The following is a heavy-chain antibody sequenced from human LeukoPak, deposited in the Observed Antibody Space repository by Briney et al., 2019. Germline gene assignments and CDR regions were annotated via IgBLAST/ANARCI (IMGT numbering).Heavy chain of an antibody. D-gene: IGHD5-18*01. Sequence: GGSLKISCKASRYSFTSYWIGWVRQMAGKGLEWMGIIDPSDSETRYTPSFQGQVTISVDKSLTTAYLQWNSLKASDTAMYYCARQTAMGRSGDYWGQGTLVTVSS. V-gene: IGHV5-51*01. CDR3: ARQTAMGRSGDY. CDR2: IDPSDSET. CDR1: RYSFTSYW. J-gene: IGHJ4*02.